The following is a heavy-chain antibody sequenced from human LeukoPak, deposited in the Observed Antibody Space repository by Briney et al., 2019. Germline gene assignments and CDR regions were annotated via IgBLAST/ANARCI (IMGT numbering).Heavy chain of an antibody. CDR3: ARGGRYCSSTSCYRGWFDP. CDR2: INHSGST. CDR1: GGSFSGYY. V-gene: IGHV4-34*01. J-gene: IGHJ5*02. Sequence: PSETLSLTCAVYGGSFSGYYWSWIRQPPGKGLEWIGEINHSGSTNYNPSLKSRVTISVDTSKNQFSLKLSSVTAAGTAVYYCARGGRYCSSTSCYRGWFDPWGQGTLVTVSS. D-gene: IGHD2-2*01.